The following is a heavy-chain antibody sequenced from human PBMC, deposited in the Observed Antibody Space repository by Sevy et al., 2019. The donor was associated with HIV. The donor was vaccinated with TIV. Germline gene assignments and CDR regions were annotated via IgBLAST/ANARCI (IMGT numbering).Heavy chain of an antibody. CDR3: ARWRAVAGSPHAFDI. D-gene: IGHD6-19*01. V-gene: IGHV3-74*01. Sequence: GGSLRLSCAASGFTFSSYWMHWVRQAPGKGLMWVSRINGDGSSTGYADSVKGRFTISRDNAKNTLYLQMNSLRAEDTAVYYCARWRAVAGSPHAFDIWGQGTMVTVSS. CDR2: INGDGSST. J-gene: IGHJ3*02. CDR1: GFTFSSYW.